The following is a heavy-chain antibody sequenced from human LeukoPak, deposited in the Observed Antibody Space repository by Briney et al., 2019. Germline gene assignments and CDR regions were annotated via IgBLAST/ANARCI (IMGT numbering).Heavy chain of an antibody. CDR2: ISAYNGNT. CDR1: GYTFTSYG. D-gene: IGHD3-3*01. CDR3: ATCDFWSGCSTDYYYGMDV. J-gene: IGHJ6*02. Sequence: ASVKVSCKASGYTFTSYGISWVRQAPGQGLEWMGWISAYNGNTNYAQKLQGRVTMTTDTSTSTAYMELRSLRSDDTAVYYCATCDFWSGCSTDYYYGMDVWGQGTTVTVSS. V-gene: IGHV1-18*01.